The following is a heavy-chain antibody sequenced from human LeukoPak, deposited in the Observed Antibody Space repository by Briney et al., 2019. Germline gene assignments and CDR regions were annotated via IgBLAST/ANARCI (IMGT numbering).Heavy chain of an antibody. CDR2: IYYSGST. Sequence: SETLSLTCTVSGGSVSSGSYYWSWIRQPPGKGLEWIGYIYYSGSTNYNPSLKSRVTISVDTSKNQFSLKLSSVTAADTAVYYCASPEWEQGDAFDIWGQGTMVTDSS. V-gene: IGHV4-61*01. CDR1: GGSVSSGSYY. D-gene: IGHD1-26*01. J-gene: IGHJ3*02. CDR3: ASPEWEQGDAFDI.